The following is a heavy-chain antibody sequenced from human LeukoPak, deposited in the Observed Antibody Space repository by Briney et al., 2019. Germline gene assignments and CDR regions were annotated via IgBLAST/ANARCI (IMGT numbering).Heavy chain of an antibody. Sequence: GASVTVSCKPSGYSFTDYYMHWVRQAPGQGLEWMGWINPNSGGTSSARKFQGRVTMTRDMSITTVYMEVSWLTSDDTAIYYCARADRLHGGPYLIGPWGQGTLVTVSS. CDR2: INPNSGGT. CDR1: GYSFTDYY. D-gene: IGHD2-21*01. J-gene: IGHJ5*02. CDR3: ARADRLHGGPYLIGP. V-gene: IGHV1-2*02.